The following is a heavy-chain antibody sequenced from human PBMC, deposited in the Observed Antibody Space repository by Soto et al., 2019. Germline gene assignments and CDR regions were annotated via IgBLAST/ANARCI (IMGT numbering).Heavy chain of an antibody. Sequence: PWETVSLSCTVSGGSISSGGYYWSWIRQHPGKGLEWIGYIYYSGSTYYNPSLKSRVTISVDTSKNQFSLKLSSVTAADTAVYYCARGPPSGYYDSSGYPRHFDYWGQGTLVPVSS. CDR1: GGSISSGGYY. CDR2: IYYSGST. J-gene: IGHJ4*02. D-gene: IGHD3-22*01. CDR3: ARGPPSGYYDSSGYPRHFDY. V-gene: IGHV4-31*03.